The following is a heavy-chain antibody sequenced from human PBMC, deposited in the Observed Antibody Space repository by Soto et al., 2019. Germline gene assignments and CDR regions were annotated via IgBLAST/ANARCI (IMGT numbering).Heavy chain of an antibody. CDR1: GYTFTSYG. D-gene: IGHD7-27*01. Sequence: QVQLVQPGAEVKKPGASVEVSCKASGYTFTSYGISWVPQAPGQGLEWMGWISAHNGNKKYAQKLQGRVTMTTDTSTSTAYMELRSLRSDDTAVYYGAREPNDFDYWGQGTLVTVSS. V-gene: IGHV1-18*01. J-gene: IGHJ4*02. CDR2: ISAHNGNK. CDR3: AREPNDFDY.